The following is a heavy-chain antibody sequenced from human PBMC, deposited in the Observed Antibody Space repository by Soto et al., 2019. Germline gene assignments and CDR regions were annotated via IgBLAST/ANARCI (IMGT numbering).Heavy chain of an antibody. Sequence: QVQLQQWGAGLLKPSETLSLTCAVYGGSFSGYYWSWIRQPPGKGLEWIGEINHSGSTNYNPSLKSRATISVDTSKNQFSRKLSSVTAADTAVYYCARGGVSSGYYYDFDYWGQGTLVTVSS. J-gene: IGHJ4*02. CDR2: INHSGST. CDR3: ARGGVSSGYYYDFDY. D-gene: IGHD3-22*01. CDR1: GGSFSGYY. V-gene: IGHV4-34*01.